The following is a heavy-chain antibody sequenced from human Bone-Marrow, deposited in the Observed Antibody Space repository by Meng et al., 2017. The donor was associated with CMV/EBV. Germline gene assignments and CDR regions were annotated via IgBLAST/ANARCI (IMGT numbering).Heavy chain of an antibody. CDR2: NNPDSSST. Sequence: QQQRSEAEVKQPGTSANVSCKSSGYTFNGYYMHWVRQAPGEGHECMGLNNPDSSSTNYAQEFQGSVTVTRYTSISTAYMELSRLRSDDTSVYYCARSSKLNWFDPWGQGTLVTVSS. V-gene: IGHV1-2*02. CDR1: GYTFNGYY. CDR3: ARSSKLNWFDP. D-gene: IGHD1-26*01. J-gene: IGHJ5*02.